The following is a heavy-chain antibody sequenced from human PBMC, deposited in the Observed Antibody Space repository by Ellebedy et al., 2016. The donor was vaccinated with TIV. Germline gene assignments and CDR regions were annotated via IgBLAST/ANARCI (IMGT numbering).Heavy chain of an antibody. CDR3: AKGFYYDILTPLDV. CDR2: ISGSGSST. V-gene: IGHV3-23*01. D-gene: IGHD3-9*01. J-gene: IGHJ6*02. CDR1: GFTFSSYA. Sequence: GESLKISCAASGFTFSSYAMSWVRQAPGKGLEWVSAISGSGSSTYYADSVKGRFTISSDNAKNTLYLQMNSLRAEDTAVYYCAKGFYYDILTPLDVWGQGTTVTVSS.